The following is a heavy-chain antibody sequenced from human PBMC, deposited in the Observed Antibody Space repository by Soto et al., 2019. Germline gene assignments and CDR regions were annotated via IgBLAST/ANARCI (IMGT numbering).Heavy chain of an antibody. CDR3: ARGEQYSGRIFDY. V-gene: IGHV6-1*01. CDR2: TYYRSKWYY. CDR1: GDSVSSNSAG. D-gene: IGHD1-26*01. Sequence: HSQTLSLTCAITGDSVSSNSAGWSWVRQSPSRGLEWLGRTYYRSKWYYEYAVSVRGRITINPDTSKNQYSLQLNSVTPEDTAVYFCARGEQYSGRIFDYWGQGTLVT. J-gene: IGHJ4*01.